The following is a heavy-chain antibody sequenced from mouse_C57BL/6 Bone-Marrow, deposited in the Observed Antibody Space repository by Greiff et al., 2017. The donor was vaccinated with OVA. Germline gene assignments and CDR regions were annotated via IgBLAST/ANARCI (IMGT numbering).Heavy chain of an antibody. V-gene: IGHV1-19*01. Sequence: EVMLVESGPVLVKPGASVKMSCKASGYTFTDYYMNWVKQSHGKSLEWIGVINPYNGGTSYNQKFKGKATLTVDKSSSTAYMELNSLTSEDSAVYYCARGNGSSPDYWGQGTTLTVSS. CDR1: GYTFTDYY. D-gene: IGHD1-1*01. CDR3: ARGNGSSPDY. J-gene: IGHJ2*01. CDR2: INPYNGGT.